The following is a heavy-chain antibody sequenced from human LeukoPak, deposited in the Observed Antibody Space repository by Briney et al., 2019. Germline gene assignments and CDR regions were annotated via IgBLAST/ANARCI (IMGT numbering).Heavy chain of an antibody. V-gene: IGHV3-66*01. CDR3: ARGATAGRFSLRPTGAYYMDV. CDR1: GFTVRSNY. J-gene: IGHJ6*03. CDR2: IYSGGST. D-gene: IGHD6-13*01. Sequence: GGSLRLSCAASGFTVRSNYMSWVRQAPGKGLEWVSVIYSGGSTYHADSVKGRFTISRDDSKNTLFLQMNSLRAEDTAVYYCARGATAGRFSLRPTGAYYMDVWGKGTTVTVSS.